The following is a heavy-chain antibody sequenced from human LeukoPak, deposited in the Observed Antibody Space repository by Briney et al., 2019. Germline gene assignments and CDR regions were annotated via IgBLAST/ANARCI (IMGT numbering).Heavy chain of an antibody. V-gene: IGHV3-49*03. CDR2: IRSKAYGGTT. CDR3: TRTSRTYWFDP. CDR1: GFTFGDYA. Sequence: GGSLRLCCTASGFTFGDYAMSWFRQAPGKGLEWVGFIRSKAYGGTTEYAASVKGRFTISRDDSKSIAYLQMNSLKTEDTAVYYCTRTSRTYWFDPWGQGTLVTVSS. J-gene: IGHJ5*02.